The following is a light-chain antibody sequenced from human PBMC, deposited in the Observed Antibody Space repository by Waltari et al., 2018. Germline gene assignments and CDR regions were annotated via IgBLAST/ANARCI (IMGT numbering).Light chain of an antibody. Sequence: QSVLTQPPSVSAAPGQRVTISCSGGSPNIGSNSVSWYQNLPGTAPKLLIYDNHKRPSGIPDRFSGSKSGTSVTLDITGLQTGDEADYYCGTWDSNLSAWIFGGGTKLTVL. CDR2: DNH. J-gene: IGLJ2*01. CDR1: SPNIGSNS. CDR3: GTWDSNLSAWI. V-gene: IGLV1-51*01.